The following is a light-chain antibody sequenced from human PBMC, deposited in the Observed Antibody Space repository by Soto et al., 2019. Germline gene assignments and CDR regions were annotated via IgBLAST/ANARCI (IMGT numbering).Light chain of an antibody. CDR2: GAS. V-gene: IGKV3D-20*02. CDR3: QQRQYWPPIT. J-gene: IGKJ5*01. Sequence: EIVLTQSPGTLSLSPGERATLSCRASQSVTSNYLAWYQQTPGQAPRLLFFGASIRATGVPDRFSGSGSGTDFNLTISTLEPEDFAVYYCQQRQYWPPITFGQGTRLEIK. CDR1: QSVTSNY.